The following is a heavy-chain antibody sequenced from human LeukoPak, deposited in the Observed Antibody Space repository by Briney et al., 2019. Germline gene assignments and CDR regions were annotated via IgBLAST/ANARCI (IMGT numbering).Heavy chain of an antibody. CDR3: ARDHYDFWSGYYRMYGMDV. CDR1: GFTFSSYG. Sequence: PGRSLRLSCAASGFTFSSYGMHWVRQAPGKGLEWVAVIWYDGSNKYYADSVKGRYTISRDNSENTLYLQMNSLRAEDTAVYYCARDHYDFWSGYYRMYGMDVWGQGTTVTVSS. D-gene: IGHD3-3*01. CDR2: IWYDGSNK. V-gene: IGHV3-33*01. J-gene: IGHJ6*02.